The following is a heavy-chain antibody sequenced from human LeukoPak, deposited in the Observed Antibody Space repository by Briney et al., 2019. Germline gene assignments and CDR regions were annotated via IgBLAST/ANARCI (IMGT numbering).Heavy chain of an antibody. Sequence: GGSLRLSCAASGFTFSSYSMNWVRQAPGKGLEWVAVISYDGSNKYYADSVKGRFTISRDNSKNTLYLQMNSLRAEDTAVYYCARVSGTWTYSSSWYQYYFDYWGQGTLVTVSS. CDR2: ISYDGSNK. V-gene: IGHV3-30*03. CDR1: GFTFSSYS. J-gene: IGHJ4*02. CDR3: ARVSGTWTYSSSWYQYYFDY. D-gene: IGHD6-13*01.